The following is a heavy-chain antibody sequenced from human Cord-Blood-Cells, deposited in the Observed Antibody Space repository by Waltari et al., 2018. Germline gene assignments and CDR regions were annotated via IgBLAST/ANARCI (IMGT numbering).Heavy chain of an antibody. V-gene: IGHV3-33*01. CDR2: IWYDGSNK. Sequence: QVQLVESGGGVVQPGRSLRLSCAASGFTFSSYGMHWVRQAPGKGLEWVAVIWYDGSNKYYADSVKGRFTISRDNSKNTLYLQMNSLRAEDTAVYYWARATTRGRLSYYYYGMDVWGQGTTVTVSS. CDR1: GFTFSSYG. D-gene: IGHD3-10*01. CDR3: ARATTRGRLSYYYYGMDV. J-gene: IGHJ6*02.